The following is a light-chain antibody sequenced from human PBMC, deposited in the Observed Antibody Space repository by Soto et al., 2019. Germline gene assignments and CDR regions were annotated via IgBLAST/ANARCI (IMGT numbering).Light chain of an antibody. CDR2: QDS. CDR3: QAWDSSVYV. Sequence: SYELTQPPSVSVSRVQTASLTCSGDKLGDKYACWYQQKPGQSPVLVIYQDSKRPSGIPERFSGSNSGNTATLTISGTQAMDEADYYCQAWDSSVYVFGTGTKLTVL. CDR1: KLGDKY. J-gene: IGLJ1*01. V-gene: IGLV3-1*01.